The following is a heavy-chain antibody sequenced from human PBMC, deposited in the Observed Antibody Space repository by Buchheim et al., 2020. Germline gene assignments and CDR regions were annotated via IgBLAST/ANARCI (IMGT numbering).Heavy chain of an antibody. CDR2: INPSGGST. V-gene: IGHV1-46*03. CDR1: GYTFTSYY. D-gene: IGHD6-13*01. J-gene: IGHJ6*02. Sequence: QVQLVQSGAEVKKPGASVKVSCKASGYTFTSYYMHWVRQAPGQGLEWMGIINPSGGSTSYAQKFQGRVTMTRDTSSTVYTELSSLRSEDTAVYYCASLSGYSSCWYQWKGNYYYGMDVWGQGTT. CDR3: ASLSGYSSCWYQWKGNYYYGMDV.